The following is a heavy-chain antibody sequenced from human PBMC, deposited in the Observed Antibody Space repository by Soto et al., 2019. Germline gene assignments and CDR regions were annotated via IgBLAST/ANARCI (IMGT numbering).Heavy chain of an antibody. J-gene: IGHJ4*02. D-gene: IGHD5-12*01. CDR1: GCTFDDYA. Sequence: PGGSLRLSCAASGCTFDDYAMHWVRQAPGKGLEWVSGISWNSGSIGYADSVKGRFTISRDNAKNSLYLQMNSLRAEDTALYYCAKGGLIVATTEIDYWGQGTLVTVSS. V-gene: IGHV3-9*01. CDR2: ISWNSGSI. CDR3: AKGGLIVATTEIDY.